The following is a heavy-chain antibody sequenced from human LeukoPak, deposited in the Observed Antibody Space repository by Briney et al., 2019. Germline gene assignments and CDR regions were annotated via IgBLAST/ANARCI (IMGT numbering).Heavy chain of an antibody. D-gene: IGHD3-3*01. V-gene: IGHV5-51*01. CDR1: GYSFTSYW. Sequence: GESLKISCKGSGYSFTSYWIAWVRQMPGKGLEWMGIIYPGDSDTRYSPSFQGQVTISADKSISTAYLQWSSLKASDTAMYYRARPSRFLEWFWFDPWGQGTLVTVSS. J-gene: IGHJ5*02. CDR2: IYPGDSDT. CDR3: ARPSRFLEWFWFDP.